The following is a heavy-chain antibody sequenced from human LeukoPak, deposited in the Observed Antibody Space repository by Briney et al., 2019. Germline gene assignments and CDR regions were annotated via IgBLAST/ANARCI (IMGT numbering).Heavy chain of an antibody. CDR3: ARKADIAAPCYMDV. D-gene: IGHD6-13*01. J-gene: IGHJ6*03. Sequence: PGGSLRLSCAASGFTFSSYSMSWVRQAPGKGLEWVSYISSSSSTIYYADSVKGRFTISRDNAKNPLYLQMNSLRAEDTAVYYCARKADIAAPCYMDVWGKGTTVTVSS. CDR2: ISSSSSTI. CDR1: GFTFSSYS. V-gene: IGHV3-48*04.